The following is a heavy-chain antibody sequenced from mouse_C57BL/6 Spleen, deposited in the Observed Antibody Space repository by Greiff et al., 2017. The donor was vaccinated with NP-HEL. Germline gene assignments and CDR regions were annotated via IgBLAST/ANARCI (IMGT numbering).Heavy chain of an antibody. D-gene: IGHD1-1*01. CDR1: GYTFTSYW. J-gene: IGHJ1*03. Sequence: QVQLKQPGAELVKPGASVKMSCKASGYTFTSYWITWVKQRPGQGLEWIGDIYPGSGSTNYNEKFKSKATLTVDTSSSTAYMQLSSLTSEDSAVYYCARFTTVVARYFDVWGTGTTVTVSS. V-gene: IGHV1-55*01. CDR2: IYPGSGST. CDR3: ARFTTVVARYFDV.